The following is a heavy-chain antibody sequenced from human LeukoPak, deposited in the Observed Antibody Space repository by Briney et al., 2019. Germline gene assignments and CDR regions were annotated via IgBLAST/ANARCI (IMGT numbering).Heavy chain of an antibody. CDR2: ISSSSSYI. CDR1: GFTFSSYS. CDR3: ARALRRQQLVYRAFDI. D-gene: IGHD6-13*01. V-gene: IGHV3-21*01. Sequence: GGSLRLSCAASGFTFSSYSMNWVRQAPGKGLEWVSSISSSSSYIYYADSVKGRFTISRDNAKNSLYLQMNSLRAEDTAVYYCARALRRQQLVYRAFDIWGQGTMVTVSS. J-gene: IGHJ3*02.